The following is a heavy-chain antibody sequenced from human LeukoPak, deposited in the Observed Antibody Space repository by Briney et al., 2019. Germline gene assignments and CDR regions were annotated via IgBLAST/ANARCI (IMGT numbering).Heavy chain of an antibody. D-gene: IGHD2-15*01. J-gene: IGHJ6*02. Sequence: GGSLRLSCAASGFTFSSYSMNWVRQAPGKGLEWVSSISSSSSYIYYADSVKGRFTISRDNAKNSLDLQMNSLRAEDTAVYYCARVGCSGGSCYSAPYYYYGMDVWGQGTTVTVSS. CDR2: ISSSSSYI. CDR3: ARVGCSGGSCYSAPYYYYGMDV. V-gene: IGHV3-21*01. CDR1: GFTFSSYS.